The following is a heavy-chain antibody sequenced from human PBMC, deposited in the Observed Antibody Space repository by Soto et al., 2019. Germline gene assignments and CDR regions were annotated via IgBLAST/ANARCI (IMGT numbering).Heavy chain of an antibody. J-gene: IGHJ4*02. CDR1: GGSFSGYY. V-gene: IGHV4-34*01. Sequence: QVQLQQWGAGLLKPSETLSLTCAVYGGSFSGYYWSWIREPPGKGLEWTGEVNHSGSTNYNPSLKSRVTLSVDTSKNQFSLKLSSVTAADTAVYYCARGNEDYFDYWGQGTLVTVSS. CDR3: ARGNEDYFDY. CDR2: VNHSGST. D-gene: IGHD1-1*01.